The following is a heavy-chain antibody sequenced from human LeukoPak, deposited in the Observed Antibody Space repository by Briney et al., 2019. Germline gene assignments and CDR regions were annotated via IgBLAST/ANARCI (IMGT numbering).Heavy chain of an antibody. J-gene: IGHJ4*02. CDR3: ARHAGSSPFDY. Sequence: SETLSLTCTVSGGSISSYYWSWIRQPPGKGLEWIGYIYYSGSTNYNPSLKSRVTISVDTSKNQFSLKLSSVTAAGTAVYYCARHAGSSPFDYWGQGTLVTVSS. D-gene: IGHD6-6*01. V-gene: IGHV4-59*01. CDR2: IYYSGST. CDR1: GGSISSYY.